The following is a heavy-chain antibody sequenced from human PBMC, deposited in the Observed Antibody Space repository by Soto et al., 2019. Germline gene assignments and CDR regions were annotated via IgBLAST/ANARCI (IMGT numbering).Heavy chain of an antibody. Sequence: VGSLRLSCASSVFTFSSYGMHCVRHSPGKWLEWVAVISYDGSNKYYADSVKGRFTISRDNSKNTLYLQMNSLRAEDTAVYYCAKDAIGELAEANYYHRSGPDYWGGRTLVNLSS. CDR2: ISYDGSNK. CDR3: AKDAIGELAEANYYHRSGPDY. CDR1: VFTFSSYG. D-gene: IGHD3-22*01. J-gene: IGHJ4*02. V-gene: IGHV3-30*18.